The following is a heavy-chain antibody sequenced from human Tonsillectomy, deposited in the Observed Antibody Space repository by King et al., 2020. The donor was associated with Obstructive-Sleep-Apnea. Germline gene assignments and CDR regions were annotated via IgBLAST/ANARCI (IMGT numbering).Heavy chain of an antibody. J-gene: IGHJ4*02. V-gene: IGHV4-4*02. CDR1: GGSIINTNW. D-gene: IGHD4-17*01. Sequence: QLQESGPGLVKPSGTLSLTCAVSGGSIINTNWWTWVRQPPGKGLEFIGQIYHSGTTNYNPSLRSRVPISVDKSKNQFSLKLRFWTAADTAVYYCARTTYGDYALDYWGQGTLVTVSS. CDR2: IYHSGTT. CDR3: ARTTYGDYALDY.